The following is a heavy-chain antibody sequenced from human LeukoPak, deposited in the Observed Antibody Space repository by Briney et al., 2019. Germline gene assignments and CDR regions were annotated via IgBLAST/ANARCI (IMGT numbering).Heavy chain of an antibody. V-gene: IGHV3-30*04. J-gene: IGHJ4*02. Sequence: GRSLRLSCAASGFTFSSYAMHWVRQAPGRGLEWVAVISDDGRNIYYGDSVKGRFTISSDNSKNTLYLQMNSLRAEDTAVYYCARAKLRDTFDYWGQGTLVTVSS. CDR2: ISDDGRNI. CDR1: GFTFSSYA. CDR3: ARAKLRDTFDY. D-gene: IGHD1-7*01.